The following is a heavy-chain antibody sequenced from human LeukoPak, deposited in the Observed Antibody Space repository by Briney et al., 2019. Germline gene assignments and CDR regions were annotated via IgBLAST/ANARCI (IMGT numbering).Heavy chain of an antibody. D-gene: IGHD1-26*01. CDR1: GGSISSYY. V-gene: IGHV4-59*08. CDR2: IHYSGST. Sequence: PSETLSLTCTVSGGSISSYYWNWIRQPPGKGLEWIGYIHYSGSTNYNPALKSRVTISVDTSKNQFSLKLSSVTAADTAAYYCARREWELQFDYWGQGALVTVSS. CDR3: ARREWELQFDY. J-gene: IGHJ4*01.